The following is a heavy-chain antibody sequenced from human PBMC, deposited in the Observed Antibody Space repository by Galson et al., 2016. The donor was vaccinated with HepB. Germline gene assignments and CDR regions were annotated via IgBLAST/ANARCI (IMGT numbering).Heavy chain of an antibody. V-gene: IGHV3-9*01. CDR1: GFTFSTYN. D-gene: IGHD6-19*01. CDR3: AKDIEAWRIAVTGYFDY. J-gene: IGHJ4*02. CDR2: ISWNSGSI. Sequence: SLRLSCAASGFTFSTYNMNWVRQAPGKGLEWVSSISWNSGSIAYADSVKGRFTISRDNAKNSLYLHMNSLRPEDTALYYCAKDIEAWRIAVTGYFDYWGQGTLVTVSS.